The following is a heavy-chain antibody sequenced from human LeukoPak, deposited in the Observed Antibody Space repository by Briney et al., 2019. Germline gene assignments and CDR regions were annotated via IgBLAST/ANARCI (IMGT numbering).Heavy chain of an antibody. CDR1: GFAFSSYS. CDR2: IISSSSYI. V-gene: IGHV3-21*01. J-gene: IGHJ6*04. CDR3: ASGCSSTSCYVWGLYYYYYGMDV. Sequence: GGSLRLSCAASGFAFSSYSMNWVRQAPGKGLERVSSIISSSSYIYYADSVKGRFTISRDNAKNSLYLQMNSLRAEDTAVYYCASGCSSTSCYVWGLYYYYYGMDVWGEGTTVTVSS. D-gene: IGHD2-2*01.